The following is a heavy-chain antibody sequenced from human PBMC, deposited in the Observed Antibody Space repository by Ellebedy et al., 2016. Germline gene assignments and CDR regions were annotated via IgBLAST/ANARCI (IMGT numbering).Heavy chain of an antibody. CDR1: GLNLNTFF. CDR3: RPGHYANL. D-gene: IGHD4-17*01. CDR2: ISAGGETT. J-gene: IGHJ5*02. V-gene: IGHV3-23*01. Sequence: GGSLRLXXTASGLNLNTFFMTWVRQAPGKGLEWVATISAGGETTYLADSVRGRFTVSRDNSKYILYLHMKNLRADDTAVYYCRPGHYANLWGHGTLVTVSS.